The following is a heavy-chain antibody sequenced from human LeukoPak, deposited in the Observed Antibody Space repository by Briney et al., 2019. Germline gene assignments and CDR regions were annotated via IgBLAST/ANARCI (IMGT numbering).Heavy chain of an antibody. D-gene: IGHD3-9*01. J-gene: IGHJ3*02. Sequence: GGSLRLSGAASGFTFSSYAMSWVRQAPGKGLEWVSAVSGSGGSTYYADSVKGRFTISRDNSKNTLYLQMNSLRAEDTAVYYCAKDYDILTWGAFDIWGQGTMVTVSS. CDR2: VSGSGGST. CDR1: GFTFSSYA. V-gene: IGHV3-23*01. CDR3: AKDYDILTWGAFDI.